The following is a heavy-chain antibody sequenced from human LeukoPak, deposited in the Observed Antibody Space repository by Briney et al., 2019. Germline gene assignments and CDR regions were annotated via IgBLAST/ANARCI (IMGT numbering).Heavy chain of an antibody. Sequence: PSETLSLTCTVSGGSISSYYWSWIRQPPGKGLEWIGYIYYSGSTNYNPSLKSRVTISVDTSKNQFSLKLSSVTAADTAVYYCARVRDDGLRYFDWLPNFDYWGQGTLVTVSS. CDR1: GGSISSYY. CDR3: ARVRDDGLRYFDWLPNFDY. V-gene: IGHV4-59*01. D-gene: IGHD3-9*01. J-gene: IGHJ4*02. CDR2: IYYSGST.